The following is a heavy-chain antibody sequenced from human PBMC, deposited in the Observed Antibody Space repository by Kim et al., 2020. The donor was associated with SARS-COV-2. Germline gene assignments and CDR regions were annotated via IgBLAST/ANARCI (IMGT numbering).Heavy chain of an antibody. J-gene: IGHJ4*02. Sequence: SETLSLTCTVSGGSISSSSYYWGWIRQPPGKGLEWIGSIYYSGSTYYNPSLKSRVTISVDTSKNQFSLKLSSVTAADTAVYYCARHRRQDRNIVVVVAVQSPFDYWGQGTLVTVSS. D-gene: IGHD2-15*01. CDR1: GGSISSSSYY. V-gene: IGHV4-39*01. CDR3: ARHRRQDRNIVVVVAVQSPFDY. CDR2: IYYSGST.